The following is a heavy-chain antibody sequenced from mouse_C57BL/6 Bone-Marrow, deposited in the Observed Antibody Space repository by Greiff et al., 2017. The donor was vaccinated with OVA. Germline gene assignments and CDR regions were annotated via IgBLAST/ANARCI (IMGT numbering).Heavy chain of an antibody. CDR2: IHPNSGST. V-gene: IGHV1-64*01. CDR3: ARYKLVWYFDV. CDR1: GYTFTSYW. J-gene: IGHJ1*03. Sequence: QVQLQQPGAELVKPGASVKLSCKASGYTFTSYWMHWVKQRPGQGLEWIGMIHPNSGSTNYNEKFKSKATLTVDKSSSTAYMQLSSLTSEDSAGYYCARYKLVWYFDVWGTGTTVTVSS. D-gene: IGHD4-1*01.